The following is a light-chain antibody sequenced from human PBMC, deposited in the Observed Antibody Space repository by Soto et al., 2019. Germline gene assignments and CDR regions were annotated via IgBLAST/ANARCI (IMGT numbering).Light chain of an antibody. CDR1: SSDVGDYNY. CDR2: DVT. V-gene: IGLV2-11*01. CDR3: CSYAGSYTWV. Sequence: QSALTQPRSVSGSPGQSVTISCTGTSSDVGDYNYVSWYQQHPGKAPNLIIYDVTKRPSGVPDRFSGSKSGNTASLTISGLQAEDEADYFCCSYAGSYTWVFGGGTKVTVL. J-gene: IGLJ3*02.